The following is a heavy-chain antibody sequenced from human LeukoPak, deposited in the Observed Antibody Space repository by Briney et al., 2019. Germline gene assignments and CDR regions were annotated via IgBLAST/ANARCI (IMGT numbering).Heavy chain of an antibody. CDR2: IYSGGST. CDR1: GFTVSSNY. D-gene: IGHD3-16*01. CDR3: ARFGPMGFDY. J-gene: IGHJ4*02. V-gene: IGHV3-53*01. Sequence: TGGSLRLSCAAFGFTVSSNYMSWVRQAPGKGLEWVSVIYSGGSTYYADSVKGRFTISRDNSKNTLYLQMNSLRAEDTAVYYCARFGPMGFDYWGQGTLVTVSS.